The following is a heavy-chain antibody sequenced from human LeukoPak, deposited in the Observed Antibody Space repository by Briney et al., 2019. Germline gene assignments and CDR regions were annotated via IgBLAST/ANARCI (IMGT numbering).Heavy chain of an antibody. D-gene: IGHD3-22*01. CDR3: ARRRDYYGSSGYRGAFDI. V-gene: IGHV4-59*08. CDR1: GGSISSYY. CDR2: IYYSGST. J-gene: IGHJ3*02. Sequence: SETLSLTCTVSGGSISSYYWSWIRQPPGKGLEWIGYIYYSGSTNYNPSLKSRVTISVDTSKNQFSLKLSSVTAADTAVYYCARRRDYYGSSGYRGAFDIWGEGTMVTVSS.